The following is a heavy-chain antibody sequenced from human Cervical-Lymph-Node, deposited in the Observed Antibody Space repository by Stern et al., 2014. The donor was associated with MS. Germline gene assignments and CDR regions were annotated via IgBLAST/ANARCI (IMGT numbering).Heavy chain of an antibody. V-gene: IGHV3-30*18. Sequence: QLVESGGGVVQPGRSLRLSCAASGFTLRSYGMHWVRQGPGKGLEWVAVISYDGSNKYYTDSVKGRFTISRDNSKNTLYLQMNTLRAEDTAVYYCAKDGDEYYDRSGPEYWGQGTLVTVSS. CDR3: AKDGDEYYDRSGPEY. J-gene: IGHJ4*02. CDR2: ISYDGSNK. D-gene: IGHD3-22*01. CDR1: GFTLRSYG.